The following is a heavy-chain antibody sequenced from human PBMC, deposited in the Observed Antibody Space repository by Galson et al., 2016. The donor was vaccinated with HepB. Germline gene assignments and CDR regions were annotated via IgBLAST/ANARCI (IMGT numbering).Heavy chain of an antibody. CDR1: EIPVSSSY. CDR2: VYTGGNT. D-gene: IGHD3-9*01. CDR3: AIFREAQPAFS. Sequence: SLRLSCAASEIPVSSSYLSWVRQAPGKGLEWVSFVYTGGNTYYADSVKGRFTFTRDNAKNTLYLQMNSLTAEDTAVYYCAIFREAQPAFSWGQGTKVIVSS. V-gene: IGHV3-53*01. J-gene: IGHJ5*02.